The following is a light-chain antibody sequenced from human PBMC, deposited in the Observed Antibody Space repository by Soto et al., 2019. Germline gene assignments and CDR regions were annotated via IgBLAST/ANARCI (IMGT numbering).Light chain of an antibody. V-gene: IGKV3-15*01. J-gene: IGKJ1*01. CDR2: GAS. Sequence: EIVLTQSPGTLSLSPGERATLSCRASQSVDSKYLAWYQQKPGQAPRILIYGASTRATGIPARFSGSGSGTEFTLTISSLQSEDFAVYYCQQYNNWPRTFGQGTKVDIK. CDR1: QSVDSKY. CDR3: QQYNNWPRT.